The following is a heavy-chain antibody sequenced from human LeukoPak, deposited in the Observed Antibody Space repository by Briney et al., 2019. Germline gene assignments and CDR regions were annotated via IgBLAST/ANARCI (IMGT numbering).Heavy chain of an antibody. CDR2: INPNSGGT. CDR3: ARRYYDSSGNPDFFDY. D-gene: IGHD3-22*01. Sequence: PGGSLRLSCAASGFTFSSYAMHWVRQAPGQGLEWMGWINPNSGGTNYAQKFQGRVTMTRDTSISTAYMELSRLRSDDTAVYYCARRYYDSSGNPDFFDYWGQGTLVTVSS. V-gene: IGHV1-2*02. J-gene: IGHJ4*02. CDR1: GFTFSSYA.